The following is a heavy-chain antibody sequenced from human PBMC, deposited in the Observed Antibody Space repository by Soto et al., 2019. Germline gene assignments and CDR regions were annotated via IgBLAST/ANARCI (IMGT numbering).Heavy chain of an antibody. Sequence: SESLSLTCTVSGGSVSSGSYYWSWIRQPPGKGLEWIGYIYYSGSTNYNPSLKSRVTISVDTSKNQFSLRLSSVTAADTAVYYCARVLGYYDSSGYPYYYYGMDVWGQGTTVTVSS. CDR3: ARVLGYYDSSGYPYYYYGMDV. D-gene: IGHD3-22*01. CDR2: IYYSGST. V-gene: IGHV4-61*01. J-gene: IGHJ6*02. CDR1: GGSVSSGSYY.